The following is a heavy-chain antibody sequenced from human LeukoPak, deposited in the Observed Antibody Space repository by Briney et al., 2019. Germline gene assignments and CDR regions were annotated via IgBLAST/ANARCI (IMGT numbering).Heavy chain of an antibody. CDR2: ISSSSSTI. V-gene: IGHV3-48*04. CDR1: GFTFSSYS. J-gene: IGHJ4*02. Sequence: PGGSLRLSCAASGFTFSSYSMNWVRQAPGKGLEWVSYISSSSSTIYYADSVKGRFTISRNNAKNSLYLQMNSLRAEDTAFYHCVRDRSYGAFDYWGQGTLVTVSS. CDR3: VRDRSYGAFDY. D-gene: IGHD5-18*01.